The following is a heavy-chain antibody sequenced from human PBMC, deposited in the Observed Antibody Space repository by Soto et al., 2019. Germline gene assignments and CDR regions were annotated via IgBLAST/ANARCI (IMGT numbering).Heavy chain of an antibody. D-gene: IGHD2-2*01. Sequence: EVQLVESGGGLVKPGGSLRLSCAASGFTFSSYSMNWVRQAPGKWLEWVSSISSSSSYIYYADSVKGRFTISRDNAKNSLYLQMNSLRAEDTAVYYCARIAFVVPVDYWGQGTLVTVSS. J-gene: IGHJ4*02. CDR1: GFTFSSYS. CDR3: ARIAFVVPVDY. V-gene: IGHV3-21*01. CDR2: ISSSSSYI.